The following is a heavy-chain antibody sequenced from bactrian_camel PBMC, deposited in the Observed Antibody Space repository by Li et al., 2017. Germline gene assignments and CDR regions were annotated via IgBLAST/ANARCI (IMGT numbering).Heavy chain of an antibody. V-gene: IGHV3S55*01. J-gene: IGHJ4*01. CDR2: ICGSGYT. CDR3: VAGADAGCGTWYPRSY. Sequence: HVQLVESGGGSVQAGRSLRLSCAASESTYDRGYCMAWFRQASEKEREGVAAICGSGYTDYAGSVAGRFTVSKDNAKNALLLQMDNLRPEDSAMYISVAGADAGCGTWYPRSYWGQGTQVTVS. D-gene: IGHD6*01. CDR1: ESTYDRGYC.